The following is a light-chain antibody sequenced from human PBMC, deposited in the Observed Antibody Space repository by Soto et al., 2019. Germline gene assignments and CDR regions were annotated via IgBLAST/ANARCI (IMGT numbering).Light chain of an antibody. CDR3: QSYDSSLSGSSV. J-gene: IGLJ1*01. CDR2: GNS. Sequence: QSVLTQPPSVSGAPGQRVTISCTGSSSNIGAGYDVHWYQQLPGTAPKLLIYGNSNRPSGVPDRFSGSKSGTSASLAITGLQAEDEADNYCQSYDSSLSGSSVFGPGTKVTVL. V-gene: IGLV1-40*01. CDR1: SSNIGAGYD.